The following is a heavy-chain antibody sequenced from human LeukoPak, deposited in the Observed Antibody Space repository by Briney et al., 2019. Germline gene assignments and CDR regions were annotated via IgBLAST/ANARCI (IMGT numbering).Heavy chain of an antibody. Sequence: SETLSLTCTVSGGSINNYYWSWIRQPPGKGLEWIAYIYNSGTTNYNPSLKSRVTISVDTSKNQFSLKLSSVTAADTAVYYCARERDCSSTSCPFDPWGQGTLVTVSS. CDR2: IYNSGTT. CDR1: GGSINNYY. J-gene: IGHJ5*02. CDR3: ARERDCSSTSCPFDP. D-gene: IGHD2-2*01. V-gene: IGHV4-59*12.